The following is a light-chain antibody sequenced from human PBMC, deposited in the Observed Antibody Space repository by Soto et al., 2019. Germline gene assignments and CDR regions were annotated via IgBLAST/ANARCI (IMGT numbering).Light chain of an antibody. CDR2: KGT. CDR3: CSSETESTYV. Sequence: QSVLAQPASVSGSPGQSITISCTGTSDDVGAYNSVSWYQQLPHKAPQVILYKGTQRPSGVSSRFSGSTSGNAASLTISGRQADDVADSLGCSSETESTYVFGSGTKVTV. J-gene: IGLJ1*01. CDR1: SDDVGAYNS. V-gene: IGLV2-23*01.